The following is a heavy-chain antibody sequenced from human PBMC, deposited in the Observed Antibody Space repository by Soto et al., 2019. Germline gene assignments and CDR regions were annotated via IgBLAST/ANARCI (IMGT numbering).Heavy chain of an antibody. CDR1: GGSISSYY. Sequence: SETLSLTCTVSGGSISSYYWSWIRQPPGKGLEWIGYIYYSGSTNYNPSLKSRVTISVDTSKNQFSLKLSSVTAADTAVYYCARDLRYYYDSSGYWGPWFDPWAMEPWSPSPQ. V-gene: IGHV4-59*01. CDR3: ARDLRYYYDSSGYWGPWFDP. D-gene: IGHD3-22*01. CDR2: IYYSGST. J-gene: IGHJ5*02.